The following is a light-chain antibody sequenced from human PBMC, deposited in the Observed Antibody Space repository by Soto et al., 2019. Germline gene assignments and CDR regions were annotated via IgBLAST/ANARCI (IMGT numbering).Light chain of an antibody. CDR1: QGVSSN. V-gene: IGKV3D-15*01. CDR2: DAS. CDR3: QHDYNLLT. Sequence: EIVMTQSPATLSVSPGERATLSCRASQGVSSNLAWYQQKPGQSPRLLIYDASNRATGIPARFSGSGSGTDFTLTVSSLQPEDFAVYYCQHDYNLLTFGGGTKVDIK. J-gene: IGKJ4*01.